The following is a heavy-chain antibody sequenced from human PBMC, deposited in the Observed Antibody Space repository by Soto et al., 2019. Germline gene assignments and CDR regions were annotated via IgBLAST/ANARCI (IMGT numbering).Heavy chain of an antibody. J-gene: IGHJ5*02. V-gene: IGHV4-34*01. D-gene: IGHD2-15*01. CDR3: ARERGRYCSGESCYPFGP. CDR1: GGVFRGYY. Sequence: SETLSLTCAVYGGVFRGYYWSWIRQPPGKGLEWLGEINDSGSTNYNPALKSRVTISLDTSKKEISLRLSSVTAADTAVYYCARERGRYCSGESCYPFGPWGQGSLVTVS. CDR2: INDSGST.